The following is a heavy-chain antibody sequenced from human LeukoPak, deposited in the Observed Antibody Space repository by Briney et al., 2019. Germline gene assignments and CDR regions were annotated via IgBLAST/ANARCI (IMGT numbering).Heavy chain of an antibody. CDR3: ASHGIGGNYDRHFDS. D-gene: IGHD3-16*01. V-gene: IGHV5-51*01. Sequence: GESLKISCKGSAYSFTSYWIGWVRQMPGKGLEWMGIIYPGNSDTRYSPSFQGQVTISADKSISTAYLQWSSLKASDTAMYYCASHGIGGNYDRHFDSWDQGTLVTVSS. CDR2: IYPGNSDT. J-gene: IGHJ4*02. CDR1: AYSFTSYW.